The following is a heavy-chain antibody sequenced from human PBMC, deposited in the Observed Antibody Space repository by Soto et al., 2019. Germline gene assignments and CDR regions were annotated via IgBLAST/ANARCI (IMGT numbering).Heavy chain of an antibody. CDR1: GFRFSSXS. V-gene: IGHV3-23*01. J-gene: IGHJ4*02. Sequence: LXLXCTDSGFRFSSXSMSWVRQTPGKGLECVAAITATVERTYYADSVTGLFTIARDNSKKTHSLQTHSPRAEDTAMYYCATMNGYFEYWGQGTTVTVSS. D-gene: IGHD3-22*01. CDR2: ITATVERT. CDR3: ATMNGYFEY.